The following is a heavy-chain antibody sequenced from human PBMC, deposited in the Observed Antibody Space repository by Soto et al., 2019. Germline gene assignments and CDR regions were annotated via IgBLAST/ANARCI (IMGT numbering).Heavy chain of an antibody. V-gene: IGHV3-30*04. J-gene: IGHJ4*02. CDR1: GFSFSVYP. Sequence: GGSLRLSCAASGFSFSVYPMNWVRQAPGKGLEWVAFISFDGSKTYYSDSVKGRFTISRDNSKNTLFLQLNSLRDEDTAVYYCAKEYGSTWIDHWGQGTPVTVS. D-gene: IGHD6-13*01. CDR2: ISFDGSKT. CDR3: AKEYGSTWIDH.